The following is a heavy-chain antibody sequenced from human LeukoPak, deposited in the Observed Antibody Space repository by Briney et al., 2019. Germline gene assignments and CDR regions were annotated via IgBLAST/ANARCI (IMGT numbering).Heavy chain of an antibody. J-gene: IGHJ4*02. D-gene: IGHD5-18*01. Sequence: GGSLRLSWAASGFTFSSYAMSWVRQAPGKGLEWVSAISGSGGSTYYADSVKGRFTISRDNSKNTLYLQMNSLRAEDTAVYYCAKTVQLWLHSHDYWGQGTLVTVSS. V-gene: IGHV3-23*01. CDR1: GFTFSSYA. CDR3: AKTVQLWLHSHDY. CDR2: ISGSGGST.